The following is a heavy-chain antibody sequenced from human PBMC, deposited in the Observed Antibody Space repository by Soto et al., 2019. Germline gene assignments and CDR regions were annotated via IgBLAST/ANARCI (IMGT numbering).Heavy chain of an antibody. Sequence: HGESLKISCKGSGYSFTSYWISWVRQMPGKGLEWMGRIDPSDSYTNYSPSFQGHVTISADKSISTAYLQWSSLKASDTAMYYCARQKHNVETVDFDYWGQGTLVTVSS. CDR3: ARQKHNVETVDFDY. V-gene: IGHV5-10-1*01. D-gene: IGHD5-18*01. CDR1: GYSFTSYW. J-gene: IGHJ4*02. CDR2: IDPSDSYT.